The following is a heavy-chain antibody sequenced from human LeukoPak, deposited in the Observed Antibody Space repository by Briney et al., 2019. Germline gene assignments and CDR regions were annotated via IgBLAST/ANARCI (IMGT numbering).Heavy chain of an antibody. CDR1: GFTITNNW. D-gene: IGHD3-10*01. CDR3: ATVFKGSSLRDY. V-gene: IGHV3-74*03. CDR2: IKMDERSA. Sequence: GGSLRLSCTVSGFTITNNWMYWVRQAPGRGLVWVSRIKMDERSAVYADSVKGRFIISGDNAKNTVYLQMNSLRADDTAVYYCATVFKGSSLRDYWGQGTLVTVSS. J-gene: IGHJ4*02.